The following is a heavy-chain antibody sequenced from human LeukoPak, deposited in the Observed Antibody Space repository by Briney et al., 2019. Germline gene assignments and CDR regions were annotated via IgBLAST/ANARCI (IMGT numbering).Heavy chain of an antibody. J-gene: IGHJ4*02. CDR1: GGSVSHYY. V-gene: IGHV4-59*02. CDR2: MYYGGSS. Sequence: SETLSLTCNVSGGSVSHYYWSWIRQPPGKGLEWIGYMYYGGSSNYNPSLKSRFTISIDTSKNQFSLRLNSVTAADTAVYYCAGPTYMSATGYFDYWGQGILVTVSS. D-gene: IGHD1-1*01. CDR3: AGPTYMSATGYFDY.